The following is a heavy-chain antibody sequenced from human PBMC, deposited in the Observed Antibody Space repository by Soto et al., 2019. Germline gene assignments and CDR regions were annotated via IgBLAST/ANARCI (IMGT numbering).Heavy chain of an antibody. CDR2: ISSSSSTI. J-gene: IGHJ3*02. D-gene: IGHD5-12*01. Sequence: EVQLVESGGGLVQPGGSLRLSCAASGFTFSSYSMNWVRQAPGKGLEWVSYISSSSSTIYYADSVKGRFTISRDNAKNSLYVQMNSLRAEDTALYYCARASGGYSGYDGAFDIWGQGTMVTVSA. V-gene: IGHV3-48*01. CDR1: GFTFSSYS. CDR3: ARASGGYSGYDGAFDI.